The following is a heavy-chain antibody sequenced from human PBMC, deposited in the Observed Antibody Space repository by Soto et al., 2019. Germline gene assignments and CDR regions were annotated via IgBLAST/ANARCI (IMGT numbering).Heavy chain of an antibody. CDR1: GYTFTSYY. CDR3: ARVWQLVSFFDY. V-gene: IGHV1-18*04. Sequence: GASVKVSCKASGYTFTSYYMHWVRQAPGQGLEWMGWISAYNGNTNYAQKLQGRVTMTTDTSTSTAYMELRSLRSDDTAVYYCARVWQLVSFFDYWGQGTLVTVSS. J-gene: IGHJ4*02. CDR2: ISAYNGNT. D-gene: IGHD6-13*01.